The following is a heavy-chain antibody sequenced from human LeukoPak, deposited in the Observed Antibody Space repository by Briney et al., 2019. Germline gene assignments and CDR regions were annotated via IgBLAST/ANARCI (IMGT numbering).Heavy chain of an antibody. D-gene: IGHD3-16*02. V-gene: IGHV4-34*01. CDR2: INHSGST. CDR3: ARVAGYYDYVWGSYRLHYYFDY. CDR1: GGSFSGYY. Sequence: SETLSLTCAVYGGSFSGYYWSWIRQPPGKGLEWIGEINHSGSTNYNPSPKSRVTISVDTSKNQFSLKLSSVTAADTAVYYCARVAGYYDYVWGSYRLHYYFDYWGQGTLVTVSS. J-gene: IGHJ4*02.